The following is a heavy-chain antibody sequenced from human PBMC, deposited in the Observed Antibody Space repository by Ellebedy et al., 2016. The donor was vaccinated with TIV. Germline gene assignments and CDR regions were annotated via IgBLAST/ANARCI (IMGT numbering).Heavy chain of an antibody. CDR1: GYTFTSYW. CDR3: ARSHSLPRAMDA. Sequence: GGSLRLXXKGSGYTFTSYWITWVRHMPGKGLGWMGRIDPTDSYTNYSPSFQGHVNMSADKSTCTAYLQWSKLQASDTAIYYCARSHSLPRAMDAWGQGTTVTVSS. V-gene: IGHV5-10-1*01. J-gene: IGHJ6*02. D-gene: IGHD1-26*01. CDR2: IDPTDSYT.